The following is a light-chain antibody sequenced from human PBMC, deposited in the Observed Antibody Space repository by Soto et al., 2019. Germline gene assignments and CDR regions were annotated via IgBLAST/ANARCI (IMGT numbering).Light chain of an antibody. CDR1: QDISSW. CDR2: AAS. CDR3: QQANSFPLT. J-gene: IGKJ4*01. Sequence: DIQMTQSPSSVSASVGDRVTITCRASQDISSWLAWYQQKPGKAPKLLIYAASSLHSGVPARFSGSDSGTDFTRTTSTVQPEDSATYYCQQANSFPLTFGGGTKVEI. V-gene: IGKV1-12*01.